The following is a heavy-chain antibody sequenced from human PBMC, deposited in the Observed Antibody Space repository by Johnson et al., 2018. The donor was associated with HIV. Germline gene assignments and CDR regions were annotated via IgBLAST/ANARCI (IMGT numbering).Heavy chain of an antibody. CDR3: ARDLVRASHAFDI. J-gene: IGHJ3*02. CDR1: GFTFSSYG. V-gene: IGHV3-30*03. D-gene: IGHD2-8*02. CDR2: ISYDGSNK. Sequence: QVQLVESGGGVVQPGRSLRLSCAASGFTFSSYGMHWVRRAPGKGLEWVAVISYDGSNKYYADSVKGRFTISRDNSKNTLYLQMNSLRAEDTSVYYCARDLVRASHAFDIWGQGTMVTVSS.